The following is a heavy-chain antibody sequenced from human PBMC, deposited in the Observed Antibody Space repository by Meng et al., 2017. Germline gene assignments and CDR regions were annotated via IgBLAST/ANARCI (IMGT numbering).Heavy chain of an antibody. CDR1: GFTFDDYT. Sequence: GESLKISCAASGFTFDDYTMHWVRQAPGKGLEWVSLISWDGGSTYYADSVKGRFTISRDNSKNSLYLQMNSLRTEDTALYYCAKDWVPRRRITMVRGVIERVRGGYFDYWGQGTLVTVSS. V-gene: IGHV3-43*01. CDR3: AKDWVPRRRITMVRGVIERVRGGYFDY. CDR2: ISWDGGST. D-gene: IGHD3-10*01. J-gene: IGHJ4*02.